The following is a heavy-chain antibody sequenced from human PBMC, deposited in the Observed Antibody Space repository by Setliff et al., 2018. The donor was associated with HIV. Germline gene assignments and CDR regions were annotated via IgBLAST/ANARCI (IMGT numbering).Heavy chain of an antibody. V-gene: IGHV4-4*02. CDR3: AAQDLDLVKYYYMDC. Sequence: PSETLSLTCAVSGGSISSSNWWSWIRQPPGKGLEWIGALSSKGQAYYNPSLKSRVAISIDSSKNLFSLRLDSLTAADTAVYYCAAQDLDLVKYYYMDCWGPGALVTVSS. CDR1: GGSISSSNW. J-gene: IGHJ4*02. CDR2: LSSKGQA. D-gene: IGHD2-21*01.